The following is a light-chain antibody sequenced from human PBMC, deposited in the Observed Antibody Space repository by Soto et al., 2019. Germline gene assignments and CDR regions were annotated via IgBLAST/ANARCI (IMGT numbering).Light chain of an antibody. J-gene: IGKJ5*01. V-gene: IGKV3-20*01. CDR3: QQYGSSST. Sequence: EIVLTQSPGTLSLSPGERATLSCRASQSVSSSYLAWYQQKPGQAPRLLIYGASSRATGIPDRFSGSGSGTDFTLTISRPEPEDFAVYYCQQYGSSSTFGQGTRLEI. CDR1: QSVSSSY. CDR2: GAS.